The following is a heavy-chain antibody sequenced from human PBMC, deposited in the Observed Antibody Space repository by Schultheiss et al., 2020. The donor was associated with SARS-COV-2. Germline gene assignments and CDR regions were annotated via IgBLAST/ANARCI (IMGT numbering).Heavy chain of an antibody. CDR2: IYSGGST. Sequence: GGSLRLSCAASGFTFSSYGMHWVRQAPGKGLEWVSVIYSGGSTYYADSVKGRFTISRDNSKNTLYLQMNSLRAEDTAVYYCARDVGPSITDYWGQGTLVTVSS. CDR3: ARDVGPSITDY. D-gene: IGHD1-26*01. V-gene: IGHV3-NL1*01. CDR1: GFTFSSYG. J-gene: IGHJ4*02.